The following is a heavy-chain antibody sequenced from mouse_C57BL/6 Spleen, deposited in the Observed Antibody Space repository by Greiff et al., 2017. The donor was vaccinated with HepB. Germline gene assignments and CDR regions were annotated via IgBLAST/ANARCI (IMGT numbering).Heavy chain of an antibody. Sequence: QVQLQQSDAELVKPGASVKISCKVSGYTFTDYTIHWMKQRPEQGLEWIGYIYPRDGSTKYNEKFKGKATLTADKSSSTAYMQLNSLTSEDSAVYFCAGSEDWRWSTRWYFDVWGTGTTVTVSS. J-gene: IGHJ1*03. V-gene: IGHV1-78*01. CDR3: AGSEDWRWSTRWYFDV. D-gene: IGHD2-1*01. CDR1: GYTFTDYT. CDR2: IYPRDGST.